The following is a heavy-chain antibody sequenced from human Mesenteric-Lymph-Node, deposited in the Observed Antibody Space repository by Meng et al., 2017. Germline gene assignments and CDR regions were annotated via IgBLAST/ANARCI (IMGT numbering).Heavy chain of an antibody. Sequence: QVRLVQAGAEVKKPGASVKVSCKASGYTFTNYPIHWVRQAPGQRLECMGWINAGNGYTKYSQKFQGRVTITRDTSASTAYMELSSLRSEDTAVYYCATVGAEGVDYFDFWGQGTLVTVSS. CDR3: ATVGAEGVDYFDF. J-gene: IGHJ4*02. CDR2: INAGNGYT. D-gene: IGHD1-26*01. CDR1: GYTFTNYP. V-gene: IGHV1-3*01.